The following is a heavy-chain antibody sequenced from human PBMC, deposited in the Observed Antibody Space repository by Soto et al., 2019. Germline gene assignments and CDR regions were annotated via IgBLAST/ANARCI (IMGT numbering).Heavy chain of an antibody. Sequence: SETLSLTCTVSGGSVSSGDYYWSWIRQLPGKGLEWIGYIYYTGSAHNNPSLTSRVTISVDTSKNQFSLKLSSVTAADTAVYFCARVRGITTATTDRDMDVWGXGTTVTVSS. J-gene: IGHJ6*04. CDR3: ARVRGITTATTDRDMDV. CDR1: GGSVSSGDYY. CDR2: IYYTGSA. V-gene: IGHV4-30-4*08. D-gene: IGHD4-17*01.